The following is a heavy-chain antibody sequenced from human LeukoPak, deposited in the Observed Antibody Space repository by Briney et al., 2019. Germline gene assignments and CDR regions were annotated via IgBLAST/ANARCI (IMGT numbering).Heavy chain of an antibody. V-gene: IGHV3-23*01. CDR2: ISGSGVSI. J-gene: IGHJ5*02. CDR1: GFTFSTYA. D-gene: IGHD3-10*01. Sequence: GGSLRLSCEASGFTFSTYAMSWVRQAPGKGLEWVSVISGSGVSIYYADSVKGRFTISRDNSKNTLYLQMNSLRAEDTAVYYCATDYGSGSHRFDPWGQGTLVTVSS. CDR3: ATDYGSGSHRFDP.